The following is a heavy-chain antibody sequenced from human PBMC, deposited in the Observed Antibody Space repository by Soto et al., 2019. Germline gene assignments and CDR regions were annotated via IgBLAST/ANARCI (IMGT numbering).Heavy chain of an antibody. Sequence: GGSLRLSCAASGFTFSSYWMSWVRQAPGKGLEWVANIKQDGSEKYYVDSVKGRFTISRDNAKNSLYLQMNSLRAEDTAVYYCARGGLGSWFGELFSLDLGYWGQGTLVTVSS. V-gene: IGHV3-7*01. CDR1: GFTFSSYW. CDR2: IKQDGSEK. D-gene: IGHD3-10*01. CDR3: ARGGLGSWFGELFSLDLGY. J-gene: IGHJ4*02.